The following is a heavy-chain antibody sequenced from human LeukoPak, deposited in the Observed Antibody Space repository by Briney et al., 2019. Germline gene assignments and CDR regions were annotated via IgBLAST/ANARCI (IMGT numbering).Heavy chain of an antibody. D-gene: IGHD3-22*01. J-gene: IGHJ4*02. CDR2: IYYSGST. V-gene: IGHV4-30-4*07. CDR1: GGSFSGYS. CDR3: ARSSYYYDSSGYHYSAHYFDY. Sequence: SETLSLTCAVYGGSFSGYSWSWIRQPPGKGLEWIGYIYYSGSTYYNPSLKSRVTISVDTSKNQFSLKLSSVTAADTAVYYCARSSYYYDSSGYHYSAHYFDYWGQGTLVTVSS.